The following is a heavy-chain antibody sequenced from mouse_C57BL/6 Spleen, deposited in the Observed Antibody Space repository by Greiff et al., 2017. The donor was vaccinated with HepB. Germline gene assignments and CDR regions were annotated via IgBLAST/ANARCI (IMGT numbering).Heavy chain of an antibody. CDR2: IDPNSGGT. Sequence: QSCKASGYTFTSYWMHWVKQRPGRGLEWIGRIDPNSGGTKYNEKFKSKATLTVDKPSSTAYMQLSSLTSEDSAVYYCAGSNYVNYYAMDYWGQGTSVTVSS. V-gene: IGHV1-72*01. J-gene: IGHJ4*01. CDR1: GYTFTSYW. CDR3: AGSNYVNYYAMDY. D-gene: IGHD2-5*01.